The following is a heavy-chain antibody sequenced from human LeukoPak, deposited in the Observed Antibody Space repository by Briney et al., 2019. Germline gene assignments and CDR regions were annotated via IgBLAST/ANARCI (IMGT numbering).Heavy chain of an antibody. J-gene: IGHJ4*02. CDR3: ARHVTYYYDSSGQRGAYYFDY. CDR1: GGSISSSSYY. CDR2: INHSGST. V-gene: IGHV4-39*01. Sequence: PSETLSLTCTVPGGSISSSSYYWSWIRQPPGKGLEWIGEINHSGSTNYNPSLKSRVTISVATSKNQFSLKLSSVTAADTAVYYCARHVTYYYDSSGQRGAYYFDYWGQGTLVTVSS. D-gene: IGHD3-22*01.